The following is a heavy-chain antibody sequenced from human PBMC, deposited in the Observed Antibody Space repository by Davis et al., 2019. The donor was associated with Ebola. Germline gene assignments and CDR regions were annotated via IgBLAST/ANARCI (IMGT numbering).Heavy chain of an antibody. V-gene: IGHV2-5*01. CDR1: GFSLDTSGVG. CDR3: AHRRGYSSGYVASNWFDS. J-gene: IGHJ5*01. D-gene: IGHD3-22*01. CDR2: IYCSNDK. Sequence: SGPTLVKPTQTLTLTCTFSGFSLDTSGVGVGWFRQPPGKALEWLAVIYCSNDKRYSPSPKSSLSITKDTSKNQVVLIMTNMDPVDTATYFCAHRRGYSSGYVASNWFDSWGQGTLVTVSS.